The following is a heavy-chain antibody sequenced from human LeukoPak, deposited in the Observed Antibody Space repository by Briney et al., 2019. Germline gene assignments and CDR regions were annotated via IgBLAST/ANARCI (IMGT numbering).Heavy chain of an antibody. CDR3: ARRAGAYSHPYDY. CDR1: GFSVSSNY. D-gene: IGHD4/OR15-4a*01. V-gene: IGHV3-53*01. CDR2: IYSDNT. Sequence: PGGSLRLSCAASGFSVSSNYVSWVRQAPGKGLEWVSFIYSDNTHYSDSVKGRFTISRDNSKNALYLQMNSLRAEDTAVYYCARRAGAYSHPYDYWGQGTLVTVSS. J-gene: IGHJ4*02.